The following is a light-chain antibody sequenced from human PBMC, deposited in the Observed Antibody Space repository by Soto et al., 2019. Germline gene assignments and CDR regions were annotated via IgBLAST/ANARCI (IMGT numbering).Light chain of an antibody. CDR1: QGISDY. CDR2: AAS. J-gene: IGKJ4*01. CDR3: QQLNSYPPT. Sequence: DIQLTQSPSFLSASVGDRVTITCRASQGISDYLDWYQQKPGKAPKLLIYAASTLQSGVPSRFSGSGSGTEFTLTISSLQREDFATSYCQQLNSYPPTIGGGTKLEMK. V-gene: IGKV1-9*01.